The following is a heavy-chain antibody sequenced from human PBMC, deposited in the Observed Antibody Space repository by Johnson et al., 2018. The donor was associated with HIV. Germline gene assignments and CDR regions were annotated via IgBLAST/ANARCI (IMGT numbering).Heavy chain of an antibody. CDR1: GFTFSTYA. Sequence: VQLVESGGGVVQPGRSLRLSCAASGFTFSTYAMHWVRQVPGKGLEWVAVISYDGSKNLYVDSVKGLFTISRDNSENTLYLQMNSLRPEDTAVYYCAKDTAMVRSSAAFDIWGQGTMVTVSS. CDR3: AKDTAMVRSSAAFDI. J-gene: IGHJ3*02. V-gene: IGHV3-30*18. CDR2: ISYDGSKN. D-gene: IGHD5-18*01.